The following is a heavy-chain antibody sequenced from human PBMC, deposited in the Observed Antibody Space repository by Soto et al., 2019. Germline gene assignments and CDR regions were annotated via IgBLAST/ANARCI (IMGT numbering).Heavy chain of an antibody. Sequence: GGSLRLSCAASGFTFDDYGMSWVRQAPGKGLEWVSGINWNGGSTGYADSVKGRFTISRDNAKNSLYLQMNSLRAEDTALYHCARDLGYNWNSSPEPVRNWFDPWGQGTLVTVSS. CDR3: ARDLGYNWNSSPEPVRNWFDP. CDR1: GFTFDDYG. V-gene: IGHV3-20*01. D-gene: IGHD1-7*01. CDR2: INWNGGST. J-gene: IGHJ5*02.